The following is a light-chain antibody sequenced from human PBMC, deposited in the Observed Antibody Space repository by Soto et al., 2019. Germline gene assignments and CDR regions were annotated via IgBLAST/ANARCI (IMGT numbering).Light chain of an antibody. CDR1: RTVIRQY. J-gene: IGKJ3*01. CDR3: QQNGRSPT. CDR2: DAV. V-gene: IGKV3-20*01. Sequence: EIVLTQSPDALSLSPGERVSLSCRASRTVIRQYIAWYHQKPGQAPSLLIHDAVSMATGIPDRFSGSDSASGTDFTLFISRLEPEDFGVFYCQQNGRSPTFGPGTKVEVK.